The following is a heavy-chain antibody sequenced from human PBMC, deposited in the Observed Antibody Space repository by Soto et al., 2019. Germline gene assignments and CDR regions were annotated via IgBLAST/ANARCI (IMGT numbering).Heavy chain of an antibody. J-gene: IGHJ4*01. CDR3: ARGAPDSNGSPFDH. CDR2: IYPAGHT. V-gene: IGHV3-53*01. D-gene: IGHD3-22*01. CDR1: GFTVSSHY. Sequence: EVQLVESGGGLVQPGGSLRLSCAASGFTVSSHYMAWVRLTPGMGLEWVSLIYPAGHTYYRDSVKGRFTISRDNSKNTLSLHIDSLRAEDAAVYFCARGAPDSNGSPFDHWGQGTRVTMS.